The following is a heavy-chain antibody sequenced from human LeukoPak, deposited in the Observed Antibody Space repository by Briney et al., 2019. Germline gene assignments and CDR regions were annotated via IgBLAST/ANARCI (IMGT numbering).Heavy chain of an antibody. D-gene: IGHD2-8*01. V-gene: IGHV4-39*07. J-gene: IGHJ4*02. CDR2: IYYGGST. Sequence: SETLSLTCTVSGDSISSSRFYWGWIRQPPGKGLEWIGTIYYGGSTYYNPSLKSRVTISVDKSKNQFSLKLSSVTAADTAVYYCARDQMAHTRWGQGTLVTVSS. CDR1: GDSISSSRFY. CDR3: ARDQMAHTR.